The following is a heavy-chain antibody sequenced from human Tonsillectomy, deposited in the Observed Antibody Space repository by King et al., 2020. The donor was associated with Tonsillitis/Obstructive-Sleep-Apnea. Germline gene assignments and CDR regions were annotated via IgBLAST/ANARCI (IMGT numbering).Heavy chain of an antibody. CDR1: GGSISSSSYY. D-gene: IGHD6-19*01. CDR3: AGHSSGWYFDY. J-gene: IGHJ4*02. CDR2: IYYSGST. Sequence: QLQESGPGLVKPSETLSLTCTVSGGSISSSSYYWGWIRQPPGKGLEWIGSIYYSGSTYYNPSLKSRVTISVDTSKNQFSLKLSSVTAADTAVYYCAGHSSGWYFDYWGQGTLVTVSS. V-gene: IGHV4-39*01.